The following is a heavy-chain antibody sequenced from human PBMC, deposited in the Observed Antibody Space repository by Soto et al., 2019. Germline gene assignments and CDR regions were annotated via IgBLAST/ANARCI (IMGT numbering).Heavy chain of an antibody. J-gene: IGHJ6*02. CDR3: ARDSIVLRAGMDV. CDR2: INSDGSST. V-gene: IGHV3-74*01. D-gene: IGHD3-16*02. Sequence: GGSLRLSCAASGFTFSSYWMHWVRQAPGKGLVWVSHINSDGSSTSYADSVKGRFTISRDNAKNTLYLQMNSLRAEDTAVYYCARDSIVLRAGMDVWGQGTTVTVSS. CDR1: GFTFSSYW.